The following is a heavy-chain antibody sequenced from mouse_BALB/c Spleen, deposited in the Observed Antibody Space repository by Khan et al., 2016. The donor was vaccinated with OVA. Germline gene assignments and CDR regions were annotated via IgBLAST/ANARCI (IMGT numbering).Heavy chain of an antibody. V-gene: IGHV1-9*01. Sequence: VQLQQSGAELMKPGASVKISCKASGYTFSSYWIEWVKQRPGHGLEWIGEILPGSGSTNYHVNFKDKATFTADTSSNTAYMQLSSLTSEDSSGYYCARTGRRTSWFAYWGQGTLVTVSA. CDR2: ILPGSGST. CDR3: ARTGRRTSWFAY. J-gene: IGHJ3*01. CDR1: GYTFSSYW.